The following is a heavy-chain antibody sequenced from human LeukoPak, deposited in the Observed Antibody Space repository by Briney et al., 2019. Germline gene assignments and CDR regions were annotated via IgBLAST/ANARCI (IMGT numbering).Heavy chain of an antibody. CDR3: ARQGYANDAFDI. CDR2: MHYSGTT. CDR1: GGSLSSSTYH. D-gene: IGHD2-2*01. Sequence: SETLSLTCTVSGGSLSSSTYHWGWIRQPPGKGLEWIGTMHYSGTTYSNPSLKSRVSISIDTSKNQISLKLRSVTAADTAVYYCARQGYANDAFDIWGQGTMVTVSS. V-gene: IGHV4-39*01. J-gene: IGHJ3*02.